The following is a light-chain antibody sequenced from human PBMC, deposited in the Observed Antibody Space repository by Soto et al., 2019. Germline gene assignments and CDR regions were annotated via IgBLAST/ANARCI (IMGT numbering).Light chain of an antibody. V-gene: IGKV1-39*01. CDR3: QQSYSTPIT. CDR1: QSISSY. J-gene: IGKJ5*01. Sequence: DIQMTQSPSSLSASVGDRVTITCRASQSISSYLNWYQQKPGKAPKLLIYAASSLQSGVPSRFSGSGSGTDVTLTISSLQPDDFATDYCQQSYSTPITFGQGTRLEIK. CDR2: AAS.